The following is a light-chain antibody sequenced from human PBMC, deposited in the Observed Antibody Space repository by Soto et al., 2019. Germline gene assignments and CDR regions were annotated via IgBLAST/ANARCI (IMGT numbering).Light chain of an antibody. Sequence: EIVLTQSPGTLSLSPGERATLSCRASQSVSNNYLAWYQQKPGQAPRLLIYDASSRATGIPDRFSGGGSGTDFTLTISRLETEDFAVYYCQQFSSYTLTFGGGTKVDIK. V-gene: IGKV3-20*01. CDR2: DAS. J-gene: IGKJ4*01. CDR1: QSVSNNY. CDR3: QQFSSYTLT.